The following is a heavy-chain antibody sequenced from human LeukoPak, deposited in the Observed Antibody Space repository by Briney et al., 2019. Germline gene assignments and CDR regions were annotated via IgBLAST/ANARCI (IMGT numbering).Heavy chain of an antibody. CDR2: INTDGSNT. CDR1: GFTFSSYW. V-gene: IGHV3-74*01. D-gene: IGHD3-16*01. J-gene: IGHJ3*01. Sequence: WGSLRLSGAASGFTFSSYWMHWVRQGPGKGLVWVSRINTDGSNTNYADSVKGRFTISRDNAKNTLYLQMSSLRAEDTAVYYCARDFLHLGGWGQGTMVTVSS. CDR3: ARDFLHLGG.